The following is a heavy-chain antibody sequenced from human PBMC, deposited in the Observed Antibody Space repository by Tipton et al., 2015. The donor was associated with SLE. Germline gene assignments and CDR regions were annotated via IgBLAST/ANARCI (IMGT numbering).Heavy chain of an antibody. D-gene: IGHD1-26*01. V-gene: IGHV1-69*01. CDR3: ARALGGGSYIGDALDI. CDR2: IIPIFGTA. J-gene: IGHJ3*02. CDR1: GGSISSYP. Sequence: QLVQSGAEVKKPGSSVKVSCKASGGSISSYPINWVRQAPGQGLEWMGGIIPIFGTANYAQKFQGRVTITADESTSTAYMELSSLRSEDTAVYHCARALGGGSYIGDALDIWGQGTMVTVSS.